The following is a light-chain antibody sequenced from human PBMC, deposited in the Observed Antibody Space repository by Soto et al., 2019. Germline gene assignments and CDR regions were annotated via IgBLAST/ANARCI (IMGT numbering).Light chain of an antibody. J-gene: IGLJ1*01. CDR3: AAWDDTLNAYV. CDR2: TNN. CDR1: SSNIGTNT. V-gene: IGLV1-44*01. Sequence: QSVLTQPPSASGTPGQRGTISCSGGSSNIGTNTVNWYQQLPGTAPKLLIYTNNQRPSGVPDRFSGSKSGTSASLAISGLQSEDEADYYCAAWDDTLNAYVFGTGTKVTVL.